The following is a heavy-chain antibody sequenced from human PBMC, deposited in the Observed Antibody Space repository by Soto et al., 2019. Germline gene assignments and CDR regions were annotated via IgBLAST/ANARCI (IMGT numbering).Heavy chain of an antibody. CDR3: ASQDYDSSGYYYGSLDY. Sequence: GGSLRLSCAASGFTFSSYSMNWVRQAPGKGLEWVSSISSSSSYIYYADSVKGRFTISRDNAKNSLYLQMNSLRAEDTAVYYCASQDYDSSGYYYGSLDYWGQGTLVTVSS. CDR2: ISSSSSYI. CDR1: GFTFSSYS. D-gene: IGHD3-22*01. V-gene: IGHV3-21*01. J-gene: IGHJ4*02.